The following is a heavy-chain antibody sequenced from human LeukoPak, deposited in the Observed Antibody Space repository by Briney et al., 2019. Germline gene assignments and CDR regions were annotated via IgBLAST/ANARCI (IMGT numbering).Heavy chain of an antibody. J-gene: IGHJ4*02. Sequence: VASVEVSCKASGGTFSSYAISWVRQAPGQGLEWMGGIIPIFGTANYTQKFQGRVTITTDESTSTAYMELSSLRSEDTAVYYCARDSPYYFDYWGQGTLVTVSS. CDR1: GGTFSSYA. CDR3: ARDSPYYFDY. V-gene: IGHV1-69*05. CDR2: IIPIFGTA.